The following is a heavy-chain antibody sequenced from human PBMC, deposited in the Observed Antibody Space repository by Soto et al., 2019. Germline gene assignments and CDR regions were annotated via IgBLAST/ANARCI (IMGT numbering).Heavy chain of an antibody. CDR3: ARDLDSSGWPDY. Sequence: GGSLRLSCAASGFTFSSYGMNWVRQAPGKGLEWVSSISSSSSYMYYADSVKGRFTISRDNAKNSLYLQMNSLRAEDTAVYYCARDLDSSGWPDYWGQGTLVTVSS. V-gene: IGHV3-21*01. J-gene: IGHJ4*02. D-gene: IGHD6-19*01. CDR1: GFTFSSYG. CDR2: ISSSSSYM.